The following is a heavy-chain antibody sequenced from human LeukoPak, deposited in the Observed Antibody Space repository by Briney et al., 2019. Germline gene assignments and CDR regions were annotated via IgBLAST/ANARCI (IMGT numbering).Heavy chain of an antibody. CDR2: ISGSGDST. Sequence: GGSLRLSCAASGFTLSSSVMSWVRQAPGKGLEWVSAISGSGDSTYYADSVKGHFTISRDNSKNTLYLQMNSLRAEDTAVYYCAKYDSSGYSSALTNWGQGTLVTVSS. CDR3: AKYDSSGYSSALTN. D-gene: IGHD3-22*01. V-gene: IGHV3-23*01. J-gene: IGHJ4*02. CDR1: GFTLSSSV.